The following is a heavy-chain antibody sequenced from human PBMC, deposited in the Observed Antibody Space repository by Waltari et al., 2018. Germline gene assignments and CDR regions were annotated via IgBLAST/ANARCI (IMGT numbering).Heavy chain of an antibody. CDR1: GGSISSYY. Sequence: QVQLQASGPGLVKPSETLSLTCTVSGGSISSYYWSWIRHPPGKGLEWIGYIYYSGSTNYNPSLKSRVTISVDTSKNQFSLKLSSVTAADTAVYYCASLGGMATTHYYYYGMDVWGQGTTVTVSS. J-gene: IGHJ6*02. CDR2: IYYSGST. V-gene: IGHV4-59*01. D-gene: IGHD1-1*01. CDR3: ASLGGMATTHYYYYGMDV.